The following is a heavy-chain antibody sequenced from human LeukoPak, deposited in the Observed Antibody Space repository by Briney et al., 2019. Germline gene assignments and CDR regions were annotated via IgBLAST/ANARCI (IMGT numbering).Heavy chain of an antibody. J-gene: IGHJ6*01. V-gene: IGHV1-18*04. CDR1: GYTFTSCG. CDR3: ARVRCSSTSCLPYYYYGMDV. Sequence: ASVKVSCKASGYTFTSCGISWVRQAPGQGLEGMGWSSAYNGNTNYAQKLQGRVTITTDTSTSTAYMELRSLRSDDTAVYYCARVRCSSTSCLPYYYYGMDVWGKGTTVTVSS. D-gene: IGHD2-2*01. CDR2: SSAYNGNT.